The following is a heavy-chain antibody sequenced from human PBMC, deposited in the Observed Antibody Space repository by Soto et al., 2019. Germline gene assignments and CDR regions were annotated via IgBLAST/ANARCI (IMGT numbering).Heavy chain of an antibody. J-gene: IGHJ4*02. D-gene: IGHD3-22*01. V-gene: IGHV1-69*01. CDR1: GGTFSSYA. Sequence: QVQLVQSGAEVKKPGSSVKVSCKASGGTFSSYAISWVRQAPGQGLEWMGGIIPIFGTANYAQKFQGRVTITADESTSTAYMELSSLRSEDTAVYYCAREYYYDSSGYYPVNLGHWGQGTLVTVSS. CDR3: AREYYYDSSGYYPVNLGH. CDR2: IIPIFGTA.